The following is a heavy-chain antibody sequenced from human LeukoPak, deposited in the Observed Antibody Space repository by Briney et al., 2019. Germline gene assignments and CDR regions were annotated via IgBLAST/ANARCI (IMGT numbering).Heavy chain of an antibody. J-gene: IGHJ3*02. Sequence: SGGSLRLSCAASGFPFSSFGMHWVRQAPGKGLEWVAVIAYDGSNKYYADSVKGRFTISRDDSKNTLYVQMNSLRVDDAAVYYCAKDSGYASAFDIWGQGTMVTVSS. CDR2: IAYDGSNK. CDR1: GFPFSSFG. V-gene: IGHV3-30*18. D-gene: IGHD5-12*01. CDR3: AKDSGYASAFDI.